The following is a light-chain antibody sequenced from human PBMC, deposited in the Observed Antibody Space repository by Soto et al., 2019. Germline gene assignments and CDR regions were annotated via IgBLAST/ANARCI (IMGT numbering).Light chain of an antibody. V-gene: IGLV2-23*01. Sequence: QSALTQPASVSGSPGQSITISCTGTSSDVANNNLVSWYRQHPGKAPKFVIYEASKRPSGVSNRFSGSKSGNTASLTISGLQAEDEADYYCCSYAGNYSPVFGTGTKVTVL. CDR1: SSDVANNNL. CDR2: EAS. J-gene: IGLJ1*01. CDR3: CSYAGNYSPV.